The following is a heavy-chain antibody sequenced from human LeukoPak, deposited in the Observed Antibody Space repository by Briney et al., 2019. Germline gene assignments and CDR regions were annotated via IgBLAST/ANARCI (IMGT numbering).Heavy chain of an antibody. CDR2: IHSSDSYI. CDR3: AKDVGYDPDGMDV. CDR1: GFTFSSYY. D-gene: IGHD2-2*01. V-gene: IGHV3-21*04. Sequence: GGSLRLSCAASGFTFSSYYMNWVRQAPGKGLEWVSSIHSSDSYINYADSVRGRFTISRDNAKNSLYLQMNSLRAEDTALYYCAKDVGYDPDGMDVWGQGTTVTVSS. J-gene: IGHJ6*02.